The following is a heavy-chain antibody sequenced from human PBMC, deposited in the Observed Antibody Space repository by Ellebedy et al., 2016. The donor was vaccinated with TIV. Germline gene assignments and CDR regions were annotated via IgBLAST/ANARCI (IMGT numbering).Heavy chain of an antibody. CDR2: IDPSDSYT. V-gene: IGHV5-10-1*01. J-gene: IGHJ4*02. CDR1: GYSFTSYW. D-gene: IGHD2-15*01. CDR3: ARRGDIVGPVYFDY. Sequence: PGGSLRLSCKGSGYSFTSYWISWVRQMPGKGLEWMGRIDPSDSYTNYSPSFQGHVTISADKSTSTAYLQWSSLKASDTAMYYCARRGDIVGPVYFDYWGQGTLVTVSS.